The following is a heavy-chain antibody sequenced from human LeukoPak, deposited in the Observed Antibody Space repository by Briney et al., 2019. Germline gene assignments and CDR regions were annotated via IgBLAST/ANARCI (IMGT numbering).Heavy chain of an antibody. CDR1: GGSFSGYY. CDR2: INHSGST. CDR3: ARGLYYDFWSGYTKPFDY. J-gene: IGHJ4*02. Sequence: SETLSLTCAVYGGSFSGYYWSWIRQPPGKGLEWIGEINHSGSTNYNPSLKSRVTISVDTSKNQFSLKLSSVTAADTAVYYCARGLYYDFWSGYTKPFDYWGQGTLVTVSS. D-gene: IGHD3-3*01. V-gene: IGHV4-34*01.